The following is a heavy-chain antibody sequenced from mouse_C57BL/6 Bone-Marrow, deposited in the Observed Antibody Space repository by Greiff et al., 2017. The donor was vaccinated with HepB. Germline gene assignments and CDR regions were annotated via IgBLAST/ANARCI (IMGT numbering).Heavy chain of an antibody. V-gene: IGHV14-4*01. CDR1: GFNIKDDY. CDR3: TTSAYDYVDY. CDR2: IDPENGDT. Sequence: SGAELVRPGASVKLSCTASGFNIKDDYMHWVKQRPEQGLEWIGWIDPENGDTEYASKFQGKATITADTSSNTAYLQLSSLTSEDTAVYYCTTSAYDYVDYWGQGTTLTVSA. J-gene: IGHJ2*01. D-gene: IGHD2-4*01.